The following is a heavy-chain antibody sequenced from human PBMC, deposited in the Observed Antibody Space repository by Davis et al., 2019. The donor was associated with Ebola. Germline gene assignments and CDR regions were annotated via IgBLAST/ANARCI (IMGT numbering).Heavy chain of an antibody. Sequence: GGSLRLSCAASGFTFSSYGMHWVRQAPGKGLEWVAVIWYDGSNKYYADSVKGRFTISRDNSKNTLYLQMNGLRVEDTAIYFCVKDTSNIWFDIWGQGTMVTVSS. CDR1: GFTFSSYG. D-gene: IGHD1-26*01. V-gene: IGHV3-33*06. CDR3: VKDTSNIWFDI. J-gene: IGHJ3*02. CDR2: IWYDGSNK.